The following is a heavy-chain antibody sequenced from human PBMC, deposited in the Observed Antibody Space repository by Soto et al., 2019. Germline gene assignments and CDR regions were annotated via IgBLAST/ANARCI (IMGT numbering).Heavy chain of an antibody. J-gene: IGHJ6*02. CDR2: ISSSSSYI. D-gene: IGHD2-2*01. CDR3: ARDLCSSTSCYGYYGMDV. CDR1: GFTFSSYS. Sequence: GGSLRLSCAASGFTFSSYSMNWVRQAPGKGLEWVSSISSSSSYIYYADSVKGRFTISRDNAKNSLYLQMNSLRAEDTAVYYCARDLCSSTSCYGYYGMDVWGQRTTVTVSS. V-gene: IGHV3-21*01.